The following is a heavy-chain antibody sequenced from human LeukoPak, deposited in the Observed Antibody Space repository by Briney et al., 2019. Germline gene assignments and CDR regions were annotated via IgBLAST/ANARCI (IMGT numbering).Heavy chain of an antibody. V-gene: IGHV3-7*01. D-gene: IGHD6-13*01. CDR1: GFTFSQHY. J-gene: IGHJ4*02. CDR3: ARDPGIADQ. Sequence: GGSLRLSCAAPGFTFSQHYMSWVRQAPGKGLEWVANLNPDGSERKYVDSVKGRFTISRDNAKNSLYLQMNSLRAEDTAVYYCARDPGIADQWGQGTLVTVSS. CDR2: LNPDGSER.